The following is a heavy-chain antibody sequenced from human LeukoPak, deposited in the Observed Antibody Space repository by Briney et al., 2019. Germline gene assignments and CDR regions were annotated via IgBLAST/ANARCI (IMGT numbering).Heavy chain of an antibody. Sequence: PGGSLRLSCAASGFTFTNYWMTWVRQAPGKGLEFVANINQDESAKNYVDSVKSRFTISRDNAENSLHLQMNSLRVEDTAVYYCARDPGSSAFDYWGQGTLVTVSS. J-gene: IGHJ4*02. V-gene: IGHV3-7*01. CDR2: INQDESAK. CDR3: ARDPGSSAFDY. D-gene: IGHD5/OR15-5a*01. CDR1: GFTFTNYW.